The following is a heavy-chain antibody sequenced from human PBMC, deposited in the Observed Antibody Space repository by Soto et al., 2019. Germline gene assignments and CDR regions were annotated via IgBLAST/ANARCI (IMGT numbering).Heavy chain of an antibody. D-gene: IGHD3-22*01. J-gene: IGHJ1*01. CDR1: GFTFSNAW. Sequence: EVQLVESGGGLVKPGGYLRLSCAASGFTFSNAWMSWVRQAPGKGLEWVGRIKRKTDGGTTDYAAPVKGRFTISRDDSKNTLYLKMNSLKTEDTDGYYCTTDCTRYYDSSGHPQTCQHWGQGTLVTVSS. CDR3: TTDCTRYYDSSGHPQTCQH. V-gene: IGHV3-15*01. CDR2: IKRKTDGGTT.